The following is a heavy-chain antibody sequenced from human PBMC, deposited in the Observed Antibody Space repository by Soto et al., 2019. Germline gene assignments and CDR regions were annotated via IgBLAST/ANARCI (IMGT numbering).Heavy chain of an antibody. Sequence: LTCAVSGGSFTSNNWWTWVRQPPGQGLEWIGEIYRTGSTNYNPSLKSRVTISLDKSENQFSLKVTSLTAADTAVYYCASRDPGTSVDYWGQGTLLTVYS. J-gene: IGHJ4*02. D-gene: IGHD1-7*01. V-gene: IGHV4-4*02. CDR1: GGSFTSNNW. CDR3: ASRDPGTSVDY. CDR2: IYRTGST.